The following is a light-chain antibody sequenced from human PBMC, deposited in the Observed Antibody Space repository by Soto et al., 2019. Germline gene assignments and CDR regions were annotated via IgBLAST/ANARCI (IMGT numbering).Light chain of an antibody. CDR2: EVA. Sequence: QSALTQPPSVSGSPGQSVTISCTGTSSDVGSYDRVSWYQQPPGTAPKLMIYEVANRPSGLPDRFSGSKSGNTASLTISGLQAEDGADYYCSSYTTSSTWVFGGGTKVTVL. CDR1: SSDVGSYDR. J-gene: IGLJ2*01. V-gene: IGLV2-18*02. CDR3: SSYTTSSTWV.